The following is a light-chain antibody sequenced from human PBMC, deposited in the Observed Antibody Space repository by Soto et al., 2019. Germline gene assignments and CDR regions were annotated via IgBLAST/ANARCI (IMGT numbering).Light chain of an antibody. J-gene: IGLJ2*01. CDR2: DNN. Sequence: QSVLTQPPSVSAAPGQKVTISCSGTSSNIGNNYVSWYQHLPGTAPKLLIYDNNSRPSGIPDRFSGSKSGTSATLGITGLQTGDEADYYCGTWDTSLSALVFGGGTKLTVL. CDR3: GTWDTSLSALV. CDR1: SSNIGNNY. V-gene: IGLV1-51*01.